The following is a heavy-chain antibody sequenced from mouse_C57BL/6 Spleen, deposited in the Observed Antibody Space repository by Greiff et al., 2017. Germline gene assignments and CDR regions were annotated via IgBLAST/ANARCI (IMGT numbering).Heavy chain of an antibody. CDR2: IRNKANNHAT. D-gene: IGHD2-3*01. CDR3: TRDGYYLYAMDY. V-gene: IGHV6-6*01. Sequence: EVKVEESGGGLVQPGGSMKLSCAASGFTFSDAWMDWVRQSPEKGLEWVAEIRNKANNHATYYAESVKGRFNISRDDSKSSVYLHMNSLRAEDTGIYYCTRDGYYLYAMDYWGQGTSVTVSS. J-gene: IGHJ4*01. CDR1: GFTFSDAW.